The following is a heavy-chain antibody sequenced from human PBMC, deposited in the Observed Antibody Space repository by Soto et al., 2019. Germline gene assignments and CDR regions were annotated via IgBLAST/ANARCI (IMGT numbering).Heavy chain of an antibody. Sequence: VQLVESGGGVVQPGRSLRLSCAASGFTFSDYAMHWVRQAPGKVLEWVAVVSHDGRNTHYADSVKGRFTISRDRSKNTVSLEMTSLRAEDTAVYYCAKGGRQWLVTSDFNYWGQGALVTVSS. V-gene: IGHV3-30*18. D-gene: IGHD6-19*01. CDR3: AKGGRQWLVTSDFNY. CDR1: GFTFSDYA. J-gene: IGHJ4*02. CDR2: VSHDGRNT.